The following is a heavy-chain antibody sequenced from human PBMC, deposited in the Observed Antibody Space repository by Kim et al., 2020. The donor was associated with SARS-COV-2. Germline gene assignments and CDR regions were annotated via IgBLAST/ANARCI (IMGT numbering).Heavy chain of an antibody. Sequence: YSPPRKGRVTISVATSKNQFSLKLSAVTAADTAVYYCARSSSGWYDNFDYWGQGTLVTVSS. D-gene: IGHD6-19*01. J-gene: IGHJ4*02. CDR3: ARSSSGWYDNFDY. V-gene: IGHV4-59*01.